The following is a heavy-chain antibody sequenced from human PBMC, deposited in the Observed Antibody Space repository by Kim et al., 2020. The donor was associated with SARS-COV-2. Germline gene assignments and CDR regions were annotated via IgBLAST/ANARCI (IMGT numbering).Heavy chain of an antibody. CDR3: ARVSPYCGGDCYSDL. Sequence: SETLSLTCTVSGGSISSYYWSWIRQPPGKGLEWIGYIYYSGSTNYNPSLKSRVTISVDTSKNQFSLKLSSVTAADTAVYYCARVSPYCGGDCYSDLWGRGTLVTVSS. D-gene: IGHD2-21*02. CDR1: GGSISSYY. J-gene: IGHJ2*01. V-gene: IGHV4-59*01. CDR2: IYYSGST.